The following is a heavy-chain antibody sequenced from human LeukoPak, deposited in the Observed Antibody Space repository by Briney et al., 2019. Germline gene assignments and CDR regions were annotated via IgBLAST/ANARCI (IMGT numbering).Heavy chain of an antibody. D-gene: IGHD6-6*01. V-gene: IGHV3-33*01. CDR3: ARDIAARRFDY. J-gene: IGHJ4*02. CDR2: IWYDGSNK. Sequence: GGSLRLSCAASGFTFSNHGMHWVRQAPGKGLEWVAVIWYDGSNKYFADSVRGRFTISRENAKNTLFLQMNSLRAEDTAVYYCARDIAARRFDYWGQGTLVTVSS. CDR1: GFTFSNHG.